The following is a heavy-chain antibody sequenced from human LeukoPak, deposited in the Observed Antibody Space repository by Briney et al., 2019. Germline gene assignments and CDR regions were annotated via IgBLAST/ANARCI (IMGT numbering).Heavy chain of an antibody. CDR2: IKSKTDGGTT. D-gene: IGHD6-19*01. Sequence: GGSLRLSCAASGFTFSNAWLSWVRQAPGKGLEWVGRIKSKTDGGTTDYAAPGKGRFTISRDDSKNTLYLQMNSLKTEDTAVYYCTTGGGWYYFDYWGQGTLVTVSS. CDR3: TTGGGWYYFDY. CDR1: GFTFSNAW. V-gene: IGHV3-15*01. J-gene: IGHJ4*02.